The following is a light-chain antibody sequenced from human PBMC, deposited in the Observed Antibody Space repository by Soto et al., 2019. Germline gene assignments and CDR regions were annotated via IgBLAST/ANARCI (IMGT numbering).Light chain of an antibody. Sequence: EIVMTQSPATLSLSPGERATLSCRASQSVSSNLAWYQQKPGQAPRLLIYGASTRATGIPARFSGSGSGTDFTLTISSLQSEDFAVYYCQQHNNWPPITFGQGTQLEIK. CDR2: GAS. V-gene: IGKV3-15*01. J-gene: IGKJ1*01. CDR1: QSVSSN. CDR3: QQHNNWPPIT.